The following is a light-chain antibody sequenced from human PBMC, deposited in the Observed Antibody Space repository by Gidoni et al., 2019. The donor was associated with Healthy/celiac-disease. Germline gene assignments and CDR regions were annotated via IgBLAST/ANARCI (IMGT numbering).Light chain of an antibody. CDR2: DVS. V-gene: IGLV2-14*01. CDR3: SSYTSSSTLDWV. Sequence: QSALTQPAPVSGSPGQSITTSCTGTSSDVGGYNYVSWYQQHPGKAPKLMIYDVSNRPSGVSNRFSGSKSGNTASLTISGLQAEDEADYYCSSYTSSSTLDWVFGGGTKLTVL. CDR1: SSDVGGYNY. J-gene: IGLJ3*02.